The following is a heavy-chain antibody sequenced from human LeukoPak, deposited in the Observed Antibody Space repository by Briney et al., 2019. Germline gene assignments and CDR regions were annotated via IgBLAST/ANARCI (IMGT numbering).Heavy chain of an antibody. Sequence: SETLSLTCAVYGGSFSGYYWSWIRQPPGKGLEWIGEINHSGSTNYNPSLKSRVTISVDTSKIQFSLRLCSVTAADTAVYYCVRGQPRGYSYGYGSNWFDPWGQGTLVTVSS. V-gene: IGHV4-34*01. CDR2: INHSGST. CDR3: VRGQPRGYSYGYGSNWFDP. CDR1: GGSFSGYY. J-gene: IGHJ5*02. D-gene: IGHD5-18*01.